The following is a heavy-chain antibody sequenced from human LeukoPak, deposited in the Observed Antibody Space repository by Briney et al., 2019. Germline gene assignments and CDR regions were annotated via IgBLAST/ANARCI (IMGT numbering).Heavy chain of an antibody. CDR2: INHSGST. D-gene: IGHD1-26*01. J-gene: IGHJ4*02. CDR1: GGSFSAYY. CDR3: ARDLLGFDY. Sequence: SETLSLTSAVYGGSFSAYYWSWIRQPPGKGLEWIGEINHSGSTNYNPSLKSQVTISVDTSKNQFSLKLSSVTAADTAVYYCARDLLGFDYWGQGTLVTVSS. V-gene: IGHV4-34*01.